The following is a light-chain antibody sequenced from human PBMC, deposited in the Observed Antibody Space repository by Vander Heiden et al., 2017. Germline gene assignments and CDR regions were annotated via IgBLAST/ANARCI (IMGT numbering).Light chain of an antibody. Sequence: DIVMTQSPLSLPVTPGEPASISCRSSQSLLHSNGYNYLDWYLQKPGQSPQLLIYLGSNRASGVPDRFSGSGSGTDFTLKISRVEAEDVGVYYCMQALQTHLFTFGPGTKVDIE. J-gene: IGKJ3*01. CDR2: LGS. V-gene: IGKV2-28*01. CDR3: MQALQTHLFT. CDR1: QSLLHSNGYNY.